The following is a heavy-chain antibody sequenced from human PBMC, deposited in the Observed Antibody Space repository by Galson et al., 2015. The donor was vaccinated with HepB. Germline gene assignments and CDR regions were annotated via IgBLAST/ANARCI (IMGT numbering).Heavy chain of an antibody. J-gene: IGHJ4*02. V-gene: IGHV1-69*06. CDR1: GGTFSSYA. Sequence: SVKVSCKASGGTFSSYAISWVRQAPGQGLEWMGGIIPIFGTANYAQKFQGRVTITADKSTSTAYMELSSLRSEDTAVYYCARINYDILTGYSQNSTGVDYWGQGTLVTVSS. CDR3: ARINYDILTGYSQNSTGVDY. D-gene: IGHD3-9*01. CDR2: IIPIFGTA.